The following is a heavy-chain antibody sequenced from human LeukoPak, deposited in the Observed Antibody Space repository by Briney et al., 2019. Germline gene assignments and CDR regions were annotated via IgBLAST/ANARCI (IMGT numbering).Heavy chain of an antibody. D-gene: IGHD5-24*01. J-gene: IGHJ4*02. CDR3: ARDSSMARAFDS. CDR2: IYSGGST. Sequence: GGSLRLSCTVSGFTVSSNSMSWVRQAPGKGLEWVSFIYSGGSTQYSDSVKGRFTISRDNSKNTLYLQMNSLRAEDTAVYYCARDSSMARAFDSWGQGTLVTVSS. CDR1: GFTVSSNS. V-gene: IGHV3-53*01.